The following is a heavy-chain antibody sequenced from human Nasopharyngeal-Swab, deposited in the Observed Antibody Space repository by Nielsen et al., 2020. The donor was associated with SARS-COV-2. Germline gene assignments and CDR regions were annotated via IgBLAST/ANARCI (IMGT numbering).Heavy chain of an antibody. V-gene: IGHV3-30*04. CDR3: ARNQNGLS. CDR2: ISSDGSIK. J-gene: IGHJ4*02. CDR1: GFIFSPYS. Sequence: GGSLRLSCAASGFIFSPYSMVWVRQAPGKGLEWVASISSDGSIKDYADSVTGRFTISRDNSKNTLYLQMNSPRRDDTAVYFCARNQNGLSWGQGTLVTVSS.